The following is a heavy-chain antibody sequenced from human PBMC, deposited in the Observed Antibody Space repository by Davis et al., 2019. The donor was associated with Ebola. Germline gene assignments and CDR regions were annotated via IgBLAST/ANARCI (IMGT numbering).Heavy chain of an antibody. CDR2: INSDGTSS. CDR1: GYTFSSFW. Sequence: HTGGSLRLSCKGSGYTFSSFWMNWVRQAPGKGLEWVSRINSDGTSSNYTDVVRGRFTVSRDNAKNTLYLQMNSLRVEDTAVYYCAKDTPWEPIDLWGQGTLVTVSS. D-gene: IGHD1-26*01. J-gene: IGHJ5*02. CDR3: AKDTPWEPIDL. V-gene: IGHV3-74*01.